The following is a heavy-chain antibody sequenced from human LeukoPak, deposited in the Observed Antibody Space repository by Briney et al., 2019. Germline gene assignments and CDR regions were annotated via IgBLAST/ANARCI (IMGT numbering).Heavy chain of an antibody. CDR3: ARQGAAGDYGY. Sequence: PGGSLRLSCAASGFTFSSYEMNWVRQAPGKGLEWVSYISSSGSTIYYADSVKGRFTISRDNSKNTLYLQMNSLRAEDTAVYYCARQGAAGDYGYWGQGTLVTVSS. V-gene: IGHV3-48*03. J-gene: IGHJ4*02. CDR1: GFTFSSYE. D-gene: IGHD4-17*01. CDR2: ISSSGSTI.